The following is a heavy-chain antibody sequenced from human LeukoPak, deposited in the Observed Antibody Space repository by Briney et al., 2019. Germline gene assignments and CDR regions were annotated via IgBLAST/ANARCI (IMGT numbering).Heavy chain of an antibody. J-gene: IGHJ5*02. CDR3: GRESCYYDGFCWFAP. CDR2: IYYSGST. V-gene: IGHV4-31*03. Sequence: SQTLSLTCTVSGGSISSGGYYWSWIRQHPGKGLEWIGYIYYSGSTYYNPSLKSRVTISVDTSKNQFSLKLSSVTAADTAVYYCGRESCYYDGFCWFAPWGQGPLVTVSS. CDR1: GGSISSGGYY. D-gene: IGHD3-22*01.